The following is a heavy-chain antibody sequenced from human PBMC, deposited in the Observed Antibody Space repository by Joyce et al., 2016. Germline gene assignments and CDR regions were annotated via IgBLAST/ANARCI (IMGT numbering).Heavy chain of an antibody. CDR1: GFIFSSYS. V-gene: IGHV3-21*01. D-gene: IGHD4-11*01. J-gene: IGHJ4*02. Sequence: EVQLVESGGGLVKPGESLSLSCTASGFIFSSYSMTWVRQAPGKGLEWVSSISRDNTYIFHADSVKGRFTISRDNARNSLYLQMNSLRAEDMAVYYCARDVLTTVTKAYGYWGQGTLVAVSS. CDR2: ISRDNTYI. CDR3: ARDVLTTVTKAYGY.